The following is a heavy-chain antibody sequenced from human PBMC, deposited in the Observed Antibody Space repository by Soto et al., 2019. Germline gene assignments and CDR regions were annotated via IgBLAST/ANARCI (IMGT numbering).Heavy chain of an antibody. D-gene: IGHD2-8*01. CDR2: ISWNSGSI. Sequence: EVQLVESEGGLVQPGRSLRLSCAASGFTVDDYAMHWVRQAPGKGLEWVSGISWNSGSIGYADSVKGRFTISRDNAKNSLYLQMNSLRAEDTALYYCAKESCTNGVCVYYFDYWGQGTLVTVSS. V-gene: IGHV3-9*01. J-gene: IGHJ4*02. CDR1: GFTVDDYA. CDR3: AKESCTNGVCVYYFDY.